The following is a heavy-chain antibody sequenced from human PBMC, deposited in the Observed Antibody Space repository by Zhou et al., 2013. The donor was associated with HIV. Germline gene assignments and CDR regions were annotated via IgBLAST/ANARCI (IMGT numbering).Heavy chain of an antibody. D-gene: IGHD3-10*01. CDR2: LNPKSGIV. V-gene: IGHV1-46*01. CDR3: ARESNASGKGRSVDF. Sequence: QVQLVQSESDVKKPGASAKVSCKTSGYTFTNYYVYWLRQAPGQGLEVMGILNPKSGIVNYVERFQAKVIMTRDTSTSTVYLWLSSLTSDDKATYYCARESNASGKGRSVDFWGQGTRLIVSS. CDR1: GYTFTNYY. J-gene: IGHJ4*02.